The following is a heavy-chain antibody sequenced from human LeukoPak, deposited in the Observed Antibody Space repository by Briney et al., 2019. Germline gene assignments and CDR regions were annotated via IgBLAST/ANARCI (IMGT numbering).Heavy chain of an antibody. CDR3: AASLSLEWLLPGDY. Sequence: GGSLRLSCAASGFTFRGNAMSGVPQTPGRGLGWVSTIGGNDGSTYYADAVKGRFTISRDDSKNTLYLQMNSLTGEDTAVYYCAASLSLEWLLPGDYWGHGTLLTVSS. J-gene: IGHJ4*01. D-gene: IGHD3-22*01. CDR1: GFTFRGNA. V-gene: IGHV3-23*01. CDR2: IGGNDGST.